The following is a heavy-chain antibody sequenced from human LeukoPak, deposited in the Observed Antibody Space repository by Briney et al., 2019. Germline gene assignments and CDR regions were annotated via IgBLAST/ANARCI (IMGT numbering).Heavy chain of an antibody. CDR3: AKGGGRPLDDALDV. J-gene: IGHJ3*01. CDR1: GFNFGTYA. CDR2: ILNNGVST. Sequence: PGGSLRLSCAASGFNFGTYAMTWVRQAPGMGLEWVSTILNNGVSTYHADSVKGRFTISRDNSRNTLHLQMDSLRAEDTAIYYCAKGGGRPLDDALDVWGQGTMVTVSS. D-gene: IGHD3-16*01. V-gene: IGHV3-23*01.